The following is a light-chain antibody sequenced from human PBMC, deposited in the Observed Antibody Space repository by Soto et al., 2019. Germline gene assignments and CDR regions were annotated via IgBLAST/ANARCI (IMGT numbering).Light chain of an antibody. Sequence: EVVLTQSPVTLSLSPGERATLSCRASQSFRGLLAWYQQKPGQAPGLLIYDAYNRATGIPPRFSGSGSGTDFTLTISSLDPEDSAVYYCQQRHMWPITFGQGTRLEIK. CDR2: DAY. V-gene: IGKV3-11*01. CDR3: QQRHMWPIT. J-gene: IGKJ5*01. CDR1: QSFRGL.